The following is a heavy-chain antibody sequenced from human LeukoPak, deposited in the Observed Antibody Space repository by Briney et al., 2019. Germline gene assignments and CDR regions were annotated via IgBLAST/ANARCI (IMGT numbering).Heavy chain of an antibody. CDR2: INPSSGVT. J-gene: IGHJ6*03. D-gene: IGHD6-19*01. CDR1: GYTFTGYY. Sequence: GASVKVSCKASGYTFTGYYMHGVRQAPGQGLEWMGWINPSSGVTNYAQKFQGRVTMTRDTSISTAYMELSRLRSDDTAVYYCARDGWYISYMDVWGKGTTVTVSS. CDR3: ARDGWYISYMDV. V-gene: IGHV1-2*02.